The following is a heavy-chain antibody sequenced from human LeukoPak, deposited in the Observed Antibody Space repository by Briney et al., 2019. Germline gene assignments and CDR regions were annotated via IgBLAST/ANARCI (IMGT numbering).Heavy chain of an antibody. D-gene: IGHD4-17*01. CDR1: GGSISSGSYY. V-gene: IGHV4-61*02. CDR2: IYTSGST. Sequence: KPSETLSLTCTVSGGSISSGSYYWSWIRQPAGKGLGWIGRIYTSGSTNYNPSLKSRVTISVDTSKNQFSLKLSSVTAADTAVYYCARETTVTPHYYMDVWGKGTTVIVSS. CDR3: ARETTVTPHYYMDV. J-gene: IGHJ6*03.